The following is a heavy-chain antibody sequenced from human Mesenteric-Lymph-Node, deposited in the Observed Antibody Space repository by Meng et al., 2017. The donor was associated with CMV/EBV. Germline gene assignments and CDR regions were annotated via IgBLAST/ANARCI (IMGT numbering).Heavy chain of an antibody. V-gene: IGHV3-23*01. D-gene: IGHD3-3*01. Sequence: GGSLRLSCAASGFTFSSYAMSWVRQAPGKGLEWVSAISGSGGSTYYADSVKGRFTISRDNSKNTLYLQMNSLRAEDTAVYYCAKDLRGITIFGVVIPYSMDVWGQGTTVTVSS. CDR3: AKDLRGITIFGVVIPYSMDV. CDR2: ISGSGGST. J-gene: IGHJ6*02. CDR1: GFTFSSYA.